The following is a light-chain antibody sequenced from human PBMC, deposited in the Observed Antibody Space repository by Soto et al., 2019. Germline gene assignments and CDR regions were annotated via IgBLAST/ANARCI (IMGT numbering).Light chain of an antibody. CDR2: DAS. Sequence: EIVFTQSPATLSLSPGERATLSCRASQSVSSHLSWYQQKPGQAPRLLIYDASDRATGIPARFSGSGSGTDFTLTISGLEPEDFAVYYCQQRDTRALTFGPGTKVDIK. J-gene: IGKJ3*01. CDR3: QQRDTRALT. CDR1: QSVSSH. V-gene: IGKV3-11*01.